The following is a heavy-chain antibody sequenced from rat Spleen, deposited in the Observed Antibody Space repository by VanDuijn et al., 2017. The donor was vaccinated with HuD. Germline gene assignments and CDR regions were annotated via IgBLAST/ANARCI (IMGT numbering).Heavy chain of an antibody. CDR1: GFTFSNYG. Sequence: EVQLVESGGGLVQPGRSLKLSCAASGFTFSNYGMAWVCQAPTKGLEWVAAITPSGLTTHYRDSMKGRFTISRENAKATLYLQMNSLRSEDTATYYCTTVLQGHGFAYWGQGTLVTVSS. CDR3: TTVLQGHGFAY. J-gene: IGHJ3*01. V-gene: IGHV5-29*01. D-gene: IGHD1-1*01. CDR2: ITPSGLTT.